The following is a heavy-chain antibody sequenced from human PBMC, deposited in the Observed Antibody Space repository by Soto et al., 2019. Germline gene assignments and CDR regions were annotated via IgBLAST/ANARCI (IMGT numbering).Heavy chain of an antibody. Sequence: GGSLRLSCAASGFTFSSYEMNWVRQAPGKGLGWVSYISSSGSTIYYADSVKGRFTISRDNAKNSLYLQMNSLRAEDTAVYYCARDGQSVVVVAATHDAFDIWGQGTMVTVSS. CDR1: GFTFSSYE. V-gene: IGHV3-48*03. D-gene: IGHD2-15*01. CDR2: ISSSGSTI. CDR3: ARDGQSVVVVAATHDAFDI. J-gene: IGHJ3*02.